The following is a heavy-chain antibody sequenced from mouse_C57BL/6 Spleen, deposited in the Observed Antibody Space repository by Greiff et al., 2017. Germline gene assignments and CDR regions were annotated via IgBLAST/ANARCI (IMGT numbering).Heavy chain of an antibody. J-gene: IGHJ1*03. CDR2: INPNNGGT. CDR1: GYTFTDYN. CDR3: ERDTTALGDYWYFDV. Sequence: EVQLQQSGPELVKPGASVKISCKASGYTFTDYNMDWVKQSPGKSLEWIGDINPNNGGTIYNEKFKGKATLTVDKSSSTAYMELRSLTSEDTAVYYCERDTTALGDYWYFDVWGTGTTVTVSS. V-gene: IGHV1-18*01. D-gene: IGHD1-2*01.